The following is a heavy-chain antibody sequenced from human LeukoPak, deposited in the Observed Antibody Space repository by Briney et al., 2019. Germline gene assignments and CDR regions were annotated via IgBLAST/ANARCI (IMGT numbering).Heavy chain of an antibody. CDR3: VRDEAEFGNRQWYFDL. J-gene: IGHJ2*01. CDR1: GGSISSYY. D-gene: IGHD2/OR15-2a*01. CDR2: ILYSGNT. V-gene: IGHV4-59*01. Sequence: SETLSLTCTVSGGSISSYYWSWIRQPPGKGLEWIGYILYSGNTNYNPSLKSRVTISVDTSKNQFSLKLSSVTAADTAVYYCVRDEAEFGNRQWYFDLWGRGTLVIVSS.